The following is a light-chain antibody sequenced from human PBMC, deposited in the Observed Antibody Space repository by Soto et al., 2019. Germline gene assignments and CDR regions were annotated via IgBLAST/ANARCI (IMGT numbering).Light chain of an antibody. V-gene: IGKV3-11*01. CDR2: DAS. CDR3: QQRSNWPPWWT. Sequence: EIVLTQSPATLSLSPGERATLSCRASQSVSSYLAWYQQKPGQAPRLLIYDASNRATGIPARFSGSGSGTDFTLTISSLEPEDFAVYYRQQRSNWPPWWTFGQGTKVEIK. J-gene: IGKJ1*01. CDR1: QSVSSY.